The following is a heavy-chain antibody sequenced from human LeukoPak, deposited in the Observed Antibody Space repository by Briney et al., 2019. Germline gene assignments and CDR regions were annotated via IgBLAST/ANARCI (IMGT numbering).Heavy chain of an antibody. D-gene: IGHD3-22*01. Sequence: GGSLRLSCEVFEFTFSTSAMSWVRQAPGKGLEWVSGIRPSDDTTYYVDSVKGRFTVSRDNSKNTLYLQMHSLRVEDTAVYYCRFYISGSDYWGQGTLVTVSS. V-gene: IGHV3-23*01. J-gene: IGHJ4*02. CDR3: RFYISGSDY. CDR2: IRPSDDTT. CDR1: EFTFSTSA.